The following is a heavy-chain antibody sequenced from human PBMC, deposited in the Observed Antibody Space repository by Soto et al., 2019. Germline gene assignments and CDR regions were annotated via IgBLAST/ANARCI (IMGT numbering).Heavy chain of an antibody. CDR2: IYYTGST. Sequence: PSETLSLTCAVSGGSISSSSYYWAWIRQPPGKGLEWIANIYYTGSTYYNPSLGGRVTISIDTSKDQFSLKLGPVTAADTAVYYCAKSNSGSYSFDYWGQGTLVRVSS. V-gene: IGHV4-39*01. CDR3: AKSNSGSYSFDY. CDR1: GGSISSSSYY. J-gene: IGHJ4*02. D-gene: IGHD3-10*01.